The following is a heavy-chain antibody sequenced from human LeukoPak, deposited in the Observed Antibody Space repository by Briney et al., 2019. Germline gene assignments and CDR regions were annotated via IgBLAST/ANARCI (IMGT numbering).Heavy chain of an antibody. CDR2: ISAYNGNT. CDR1: GYTFSTYG. Sequence: GASVKVSRKASGYTFSTYGISWVRKAPGQGLEWMGWISAYNGNTNYAQKLQGRVTMTTDTSTSTAHMELRSLRSDDTAVYYCARAPRYKHLVPRFDYWGQGSLVTVSS. V-gene: IGHV1-18*01. CDR3: ARAPRYKHLVPRFDY. D-gene: IGHD6-6*01. J-gene: IGHJ4*02.